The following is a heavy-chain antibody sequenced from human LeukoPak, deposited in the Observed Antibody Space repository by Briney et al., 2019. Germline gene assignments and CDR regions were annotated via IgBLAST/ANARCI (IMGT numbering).Heavy chain of an antibody. CDR1: GFTFSSYG. CDR3: AKSSFYCSSTSCYGPDYYYYYMDV. D-gene: IGHD2-2*01. V-gene: IGHV3-30*02. CDR2: IRYDGSNK. Sequence: GGSLRLXCAASGFTFSSYGMHWVRQAPGKGLEWVAFIRYDGSNKYYADSVKGRFTISRDNSKNTLYLQMNSLRAEDTAVYYCAKSSFYCSSTSCYGPDYYYYYMDVWGKGTTVTVSS. J-gene: IGHJ6*03.